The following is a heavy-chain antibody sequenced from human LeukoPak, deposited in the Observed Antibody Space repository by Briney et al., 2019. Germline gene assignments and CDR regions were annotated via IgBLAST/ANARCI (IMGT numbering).Heavy chain of an antibody. V-gene: IGHV1-18*01. Sequence: ASVKVSCKASGYTFTSYGISWVRQAPGQGLEWMGWISVYNGITNYAQKFQGRVTMTTDTSTSTAYMELRSLRSDDTAVYYCPLANVFDYWGQGTLVTVSS. D-gene: IGHD4/OR15-4a*01. CDR3: PLANVFDY. CDR2: ISVYNGIT. J-gene: IGHJ4*02. CDR1: GYTFTSYG.